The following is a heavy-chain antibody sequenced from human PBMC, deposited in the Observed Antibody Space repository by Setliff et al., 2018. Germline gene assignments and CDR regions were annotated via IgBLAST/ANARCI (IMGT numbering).Heavy chain of an antibody. J-gene: IGHJ4*02. D-gene: IGHD6-19*01. CDR3: AREGGGSGWTPDS. CDR2: IYYNGRS. CDR1: GGSISNHY. Sequence: PSETLSLTCTVSGGSISNHYWSWIRQSPGKGLEWIGFIYYNGRSDHNPSLQSRVTMSVDRSKNQFSLNLRAMTAADTAVYYCAREGGGSGWTPDSWGQGTLVTVSS. V-gene: IGHV4-59*11.